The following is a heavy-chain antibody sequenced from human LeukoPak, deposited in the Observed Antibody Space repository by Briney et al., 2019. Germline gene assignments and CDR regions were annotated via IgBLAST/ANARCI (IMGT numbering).Heavy chain of an antibody. Sequence: PGGSLRLSCAASGFTFSNALMTWVRQAPGKGLEWVGRIYRNADGGTTDYAAPVKGRFTISRDDSKNTLYLQMNSLKTEDTAVYYCTTDSYCSTTTCYASSNYYYGLDAWGQGTSATVSS. V-gene: IGHV3-15*05. J-gene: IGHJ6*02. CDR1: GFTFSNAL. CDR3: TTDSYCSTTTCYASSNYYYGLDA. D-gene: IGHD2-2*01. CDR2: IYRNADGGTT.